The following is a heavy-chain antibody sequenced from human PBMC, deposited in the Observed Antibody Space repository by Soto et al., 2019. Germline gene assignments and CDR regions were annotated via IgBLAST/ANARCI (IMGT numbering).Heavy chain of an antibody. V-gene: IGHV2-5*02. CDR1: GFSLSTSGVG. CDR3: AHRKGYIVATTYFDY. CDR2: IYWDDDK. D-gene: IGHD5-12*01. J-gene: IGHJ4*02. Sequence: GSGPTLVNPAQTLTLTCTFSGFSLSTSGVGVGWIRQPPGKALEWLALIYWDDDKRYSPSLKSRLTITKDTSKNQVVLTMTNMDPVDTATYYCAHRKGYIVATTYFDYWGQGTLVTVSS.